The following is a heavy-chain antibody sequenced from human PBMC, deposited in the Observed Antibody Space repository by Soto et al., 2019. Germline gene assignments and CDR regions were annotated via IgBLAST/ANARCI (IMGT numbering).Heavy chain of an antibody. CDR3: ARFAIGAVIDY. D-gene: IGHD3-10*01. J-gene: IGHJ4*02. V-gene: IGHV1-2*04. Sequence: ASVNVSSKASGYTFTGYYMHWVRQAPGQWLELMGWINPNSGGTNYARKFRGWVTITRDTSISTAYMELTRLRSDDTAVYYCARFAIGAVIDYWGQRTLVTVSS. CDR1: GYTFTGYY. CDR2: INPNSGGT.